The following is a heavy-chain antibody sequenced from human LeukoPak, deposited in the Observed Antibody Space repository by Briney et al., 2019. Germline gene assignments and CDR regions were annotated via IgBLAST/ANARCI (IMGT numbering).Heavy chain of an antibody. D-gene: IGHD1-1*01. CDR2: ISPDGNID. CDR1: GFTFTTFG. CDR3: ARINNFDDF. Sequence: PGGSLRLSCAASGFTFTTFGIHWVCQAPGKGLEWVAAISPDGNIDYYSDSVKGRFSISRDDSKNMIYLQMNSLRGEDSAVYFCARINNFDDFWGQGTLVTVSS. V-gene: IGHV3-30*03. J-gene: IGHJ4*02.